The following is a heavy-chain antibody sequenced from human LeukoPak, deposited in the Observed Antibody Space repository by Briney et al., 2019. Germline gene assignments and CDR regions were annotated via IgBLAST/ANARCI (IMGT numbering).Heavy chain of an antibody. CDR3: AKEIVVVPAATTDNWFDP. V-gene: IGHV3-23*01. Sequence: GGSLRLSCAASGFTFSSYAMSWVRQAPGKGLEWVSAISGSGGSTYYADSVKGRFTISRDNSKNTLYLQMNSLRAEDTAVYYCAKEIVVVPAATTDNWFDPWCQGTLVTVSS. CDR2: ISGSGGST. D-gene: IGHD2-2*01. J-gene: IGHJ5*02. CDR1: GFTFSSYA.